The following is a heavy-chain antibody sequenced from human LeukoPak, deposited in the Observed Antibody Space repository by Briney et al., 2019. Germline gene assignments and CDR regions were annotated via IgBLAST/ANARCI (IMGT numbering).Heavy chain of an antibody. J-gene: IGHJ6*02. CDR3: ATLYGSGSYNYYYYGMDV. CDR1: GYTFTGYY. Sequence: GASVKVSCKASGYTFTGYYMHWVRQAPGQGLEWMGWINPNSGGTNYAQKFQGRVTMTRDTSISTAYMELSRLRSDDTAVYYCATLYGSGSYNYYYYGMDVWGQGTTVTVSS. CDR2: INPNSGGT. D-gene: IGHD3-10*01. V-gene: IGHV1-2*02.